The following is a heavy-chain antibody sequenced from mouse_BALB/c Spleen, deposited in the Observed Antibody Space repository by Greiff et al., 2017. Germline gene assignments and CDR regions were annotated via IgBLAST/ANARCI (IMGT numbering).Heavy chain of an antibody. CDR2: INSNGGST. V-gene: IGHV5-6-2*01. CDR3: ARNYGYEYYFDY. Sequence: EVKLVESGGGLVKLGGSLKLSCAASGFTFSSYYMSWVRQTPEKRLELVAAINSNGGSTYYPDTVKGRFTISRDNAKNTLYLQMSSLKSEDTALYYCARNYGYEYYFDYWGQGTTLTVSS. D-gene: IGHD1-2*01. CDR1: GFTFSSYY. J-gene: IGHJ2*01.